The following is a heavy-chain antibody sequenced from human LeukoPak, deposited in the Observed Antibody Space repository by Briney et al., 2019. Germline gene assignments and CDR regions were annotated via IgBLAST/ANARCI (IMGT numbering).Heavy chain of an antibody. D-gene: IGHD4-17*01. CDR3: ARNRGDPSYFDY. Sequence: SGGSLRLSCAASGFTFSSYEMNWVRQAPGKGLEWVSYISSSGRTTYYADSVKGRFTISRDNAKNSLYLQMNSLRAEDTAVYYCARNRGDPSYFDYWGQGTLVTVSS. J-gene: IGHJ4*02. CDR1: GFTFSSYE. V-gene: IGHV3-48*03. CDR2: ISSSGRTT.